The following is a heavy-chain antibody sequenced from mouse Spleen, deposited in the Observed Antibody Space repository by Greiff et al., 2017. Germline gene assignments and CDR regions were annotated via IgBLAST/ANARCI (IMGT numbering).Heavy chain of an antibody. J-gene: IGHJ3*01. Sequence: VKLMESGAELVKPGASVKLSCKASGYTFTRYWMHWVKQRPGRGLEWIGRIDPNSGGTKYNEKFKSKATLTVDKPSRTADMQLSSLTSEDSAVYYCARSRYYSYDPFAYWGQGTLVTVSA. CDR1: GYTFTRYW. D-gene: IGHD2-12*01. V-gene: IGHV1-72*01. CDR3: ARSRYYSYDPFAY. CDR2: IDPNSGGT.